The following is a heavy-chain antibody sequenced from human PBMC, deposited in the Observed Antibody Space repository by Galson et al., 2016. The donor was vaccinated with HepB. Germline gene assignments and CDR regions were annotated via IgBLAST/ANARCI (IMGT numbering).Heavy chain of an antibody. CDR3: ARSACSGGACYSFLYFDI. Sequence: QSGAEVKKPGESLKISCTTSGYKFTGKWIGWVRQKPGKGLEWMGIIYPGDSDTRYSPSFQGQVTISADKSTNTAHLQWSSLEASDTATYYCARSACSGGACYSFLYFDIWGRGTPVIVSS. CDR2: IYPGDSDT. D-gene: IGHD2-15*01. V-gene: IGHV5-51*01. J-gene: IGHJ2*01. CDR1: GYKFTGKW.